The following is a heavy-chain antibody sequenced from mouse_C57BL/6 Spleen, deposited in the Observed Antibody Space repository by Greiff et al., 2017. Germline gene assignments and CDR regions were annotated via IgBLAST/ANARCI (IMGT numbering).Heavy chain of an antibody. J-gene: IGHJ1*03. Sequence: VQLQQSGAELVRPGASVTLSCKASGYTFTDYEMHWVKQTPVHGLEWIGAIDPETGGTAYNQKFKGKAILTADKSSSTAYMELRSLTSEDSAVYYCARRSYEGYYVYWYFDVWGTGTTVTVSS. CDR3: ARRSYEGYYVYWYFDV. CDR2: IDPETGGT. D-gene: IGHD2-3*01. V-gene: IGHV1-15*01. CDR1: GYTFTDYE.